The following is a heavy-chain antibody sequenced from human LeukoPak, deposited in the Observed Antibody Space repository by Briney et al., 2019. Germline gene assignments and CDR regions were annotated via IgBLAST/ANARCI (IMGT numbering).Heavy chain of an antibody. CDR1: GGSISSYY. V-gene: IGHV4-59*01. J-gene: IGHJ5*02. CDR2: IYDSGST. D-gene: IGHD6-19*01. Sequence: SETLSLTCTVSGGSISSYYWSWSRQPPGKGLEWIGYIYDSGSTNYNPSLKSRVTISVDTSKNQFSLKLSSVTAADTAVYYCARHGYSSGSLAWFDPWGQGTQVTVSS. CDR3: ARHGYSSGSLAWFDP.